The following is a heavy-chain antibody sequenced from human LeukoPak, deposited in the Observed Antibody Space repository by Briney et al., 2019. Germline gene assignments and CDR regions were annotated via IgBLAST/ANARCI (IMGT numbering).Heavy chain of an antibody. V-gene: IGHV4-4*02. CDR2: IYHSGST. J-gene: IGHJ4*02. CDR3: ARVYSSSWVYYFDY. Sequence: SETLSLTCAVSGGSISSSNWWSWVRQPPGKGLEWIGEIYHSGSTNYNPSLKSRVTISVDTSKNQFSLKLSSVTAADTAVYYCARVYSSSWVYYFDYWGQGTLVTVSS. CDR1: GGSISSSNW. D-gene: IGHD6-6*01.